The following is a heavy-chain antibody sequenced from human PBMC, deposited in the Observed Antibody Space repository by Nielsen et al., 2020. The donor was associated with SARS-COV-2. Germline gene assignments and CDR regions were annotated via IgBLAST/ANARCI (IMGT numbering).Heavy chain of an antibody. Sequence: RQAPGKGLEWVSYISSSSSYTNYADSVKGRFTISRDNAKNSLYLQMNSLRAEDTALYHCAREGLDCSSTSCYSFLFDPWGQGTLVTVSS. CDR2: ISSSSSYT. V-gene: IGHV3-11*05. CDR3: AREGLDCSSTSCYSFLFDP. J-gene: IGHJ5*02. D-gene: IGHD2-2*01.